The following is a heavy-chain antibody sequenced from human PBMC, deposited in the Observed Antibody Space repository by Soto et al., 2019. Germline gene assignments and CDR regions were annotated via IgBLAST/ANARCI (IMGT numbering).Heavy chain of an antibody. CDR3: ARDRGTAVDY. Sequence: PGGSLRLSCAASGFTFSDHYMDWVRQSPGKGLEWVGRIRTKVNSYSTEYAASVKGRFTISRDDSKTSLYLQMNSLKTEDTAVYFCARDRGTAVDYWGQGTLVTAPQ. CDR1: GFTFSDHY. D-gene: IGHD1-1*01. V-gene: IGHV3-72*01. J-gene: IGHJ4*02. CDR2: IRTKVNSYST.